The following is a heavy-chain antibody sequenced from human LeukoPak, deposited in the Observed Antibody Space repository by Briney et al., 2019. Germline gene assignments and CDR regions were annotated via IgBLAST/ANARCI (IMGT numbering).Heavy chain of an antibody. CDR3: ASNYYDGSGGGAFDI. CDR1: GGSISSSSYY. V-gene: IGHV4-39*01. CDR2: IYYSGST. J-gene: IGHJ3*02. D-gene: IGHD3-22*01. Sequence: SETLSLTCTVSGGSISSSSYYWGWIRQPPGTGLEWIGSIYYSGSTYYNPSLKSRVTISVDTSKNQFSLKLSSVTAADTAVYYCASNYYDGSGGGAFDIWGQGTMVTVSS.